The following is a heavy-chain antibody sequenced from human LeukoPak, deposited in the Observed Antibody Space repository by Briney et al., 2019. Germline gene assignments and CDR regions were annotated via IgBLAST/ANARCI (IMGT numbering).Heavy chain of an antibody. D-gene: IGHD2/OR15-2a*01. V-gene: IGHV4-38-2*02. J-gene: IGHJ5*02. Sequence: SETLSLTCTVSGYSISSGYYWGWIRQAPGKGLEWIGSIYHSGSTYYNPSLKSRVTISVDTSKNQFSLKLSSVTAADTAVYYCATLREYGWWFDPWGQGTLVTVSS. CDR1: GYSISSGYY. CDR3: ATLREYGWWFDP. CDR2: IYHSGST.